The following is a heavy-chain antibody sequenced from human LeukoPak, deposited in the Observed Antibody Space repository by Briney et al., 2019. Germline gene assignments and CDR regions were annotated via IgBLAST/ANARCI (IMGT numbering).Heavy chain of an antibody. D-gene: IGHD3-10*01. V-gene: IGHV4-4*02. Sequence: SETLSLTCAVSGGSISSNNWWSWVRQPPWKGLEWIGEIYHSGSTNYNPSLKSRVTLSVDKSKNQFSLKLSSVTAADTAIYYCARLNGSGSYPRYYYYYYMGVWGKGTTVTISS. CDR3: ARLNGSGSYPRYYYYYYMGV. J-gene: IGHJ6*03. CDR2: IYHSGST. CDR1: GGSISSNNW.